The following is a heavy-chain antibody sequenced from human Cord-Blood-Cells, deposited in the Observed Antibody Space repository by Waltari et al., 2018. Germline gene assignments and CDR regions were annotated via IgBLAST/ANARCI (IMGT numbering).Heavy chain of an antibody. Sequence: QVQLVESGGGVVQPGRSLRLSCAASGFTFSSYAMHWVRQASGKGLEWVAVISYDGSNKYYADSVKGRFTISRDNSKNTLYLQMNSLRAEDTAVYYCARKPSRTLGIDYWGQGTLVTVSS. CDR3: ARKPSRTLGIDY. J-gene: IGHJ4*02. CDR1: GFTFSSYA. V-gene: IGHV3-30*04. CDR2: ISYDGSNK. D-gene: IGHD6-13*01.